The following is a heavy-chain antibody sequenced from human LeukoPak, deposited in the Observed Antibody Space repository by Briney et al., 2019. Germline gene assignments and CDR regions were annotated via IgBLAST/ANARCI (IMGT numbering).Heavy chain of an antibody. CDR1: GFTFSSYG. V-gene: IGHV3-30*02. CDR2: IRYDGSNK. J-gene: IGHJ4*02. CDR3: ARTFTVAGPIDY. D-gene: IGHD6-19*01. Sequence: GGSLRLSCAVSGFTFSSYGMHWVRQAPGKGLEWVAFIRYDGSNKYYADFVKGRFTISRDSSKNTLYLQMNSLRAEDTAVYYCARTFTVAGPIDYWGQGTLVTVSS.